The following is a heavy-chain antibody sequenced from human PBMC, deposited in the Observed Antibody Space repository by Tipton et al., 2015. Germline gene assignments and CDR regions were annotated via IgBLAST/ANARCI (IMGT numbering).Heavy chain of an antibody. V-gene: IGHV3-48*01. J-gene: IGHJ4*02. CDR2: ISSTSNTK. CDR3: ARGKQLGFFDY. CDR1: GFTFSSYN. Sequence: SLRLSCAASGFTFSSYNMNWVRQAPGKGLEWVSYISSTSNTKYYADSVKGRFTISRDNSKDTLYLQMNSLRAEDTAVYYCARGKQLGFFDYWGQGTLVTVSS. D-gene: IGHD6-13*01.